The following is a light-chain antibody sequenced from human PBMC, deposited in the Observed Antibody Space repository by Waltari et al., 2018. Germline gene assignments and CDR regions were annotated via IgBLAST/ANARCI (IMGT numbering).Light chain of an antibody. CDR1: SSDIGAYNY. Sequence: QSALTQPASVSGSPGQSITISCTGTSSDIGAYNYVSWFQHHPAKAPKVVIYDVSGRHSGISNRFSGSTSDNTSSLTISGLQAEDEADYYCNSFTSSRTWVFGGGTKLTVL. CDR2: DVS. CDR3: NSFTSSRTWV. V-gene: IGLV2-14*03. J-gene: IGLJ3*02.